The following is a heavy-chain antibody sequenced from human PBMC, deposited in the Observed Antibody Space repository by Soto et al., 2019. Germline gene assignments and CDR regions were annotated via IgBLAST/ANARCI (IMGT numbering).Heavy chain of an antibody. J-gene: IGHJ5*02. Sequence: KPSETLSLTCTVSGGSISSGGYYWSWIRQHPGKGLEWIGYIYYSGSTYYNPSLKSRVTISVDTSKNQFSLKLSSVTAADTAVYYCARGLYYDILTGYYPFDPWGQGTLVTVSS. CDR2: IYYSGST. D-gene: IGHD3-9*01. CDR3: ARGLYYDILTGYYPFDP. CDR1: GGSISSGGYY. V-gene: IGHV4-31*03.